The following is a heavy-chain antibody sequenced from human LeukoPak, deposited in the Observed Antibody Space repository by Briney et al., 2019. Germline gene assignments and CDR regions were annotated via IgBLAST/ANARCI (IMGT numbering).Heavy chain of an antibody. V-gene: IGHV3-30*02. J-gene: IGHJ6*03. Sequence: PGGSLRLSCAASGFTFSSYGMHWVRQAPGKGLEWAAFIRYDGSNKYYADSVKGRFTISRDNSKNTLYLQMNSLRAEDTAVYYCARVSSLYYYYMDVWGKGTTVTISS. CDR2: IRYDGSNK. D-gene: IGHD6-13*01. CDR3: ARVSSLYYYYMDV. CDR1: GFTFSSYG.